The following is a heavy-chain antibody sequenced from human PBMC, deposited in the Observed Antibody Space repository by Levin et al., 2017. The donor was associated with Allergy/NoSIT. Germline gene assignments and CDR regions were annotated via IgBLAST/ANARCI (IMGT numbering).Heavy chain of an antibody. CDR1: GGTFSSYA. J-gene: IGHJ6*02. Sequence: KISCKASGGTFSSYAISWVRQAPGQGLEWMGGIIPIFGTANYAQKFQGRVTITADKSTSTAYMELSSLRSEDTAVYYCARDEGLGTYYDILTGNRYDYGMDVWGQGTTVTVSS. D-gene: IGHD3-9*01. V-gene: IGHV1-69*06. CDR3: ARDEGLGTYYDILTGNRYDYGMDV. CDR2: IIPIFGTA.